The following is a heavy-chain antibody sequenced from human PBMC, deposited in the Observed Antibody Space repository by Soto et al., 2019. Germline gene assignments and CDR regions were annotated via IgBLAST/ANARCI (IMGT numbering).Heavy chain of an antibody. J-gene: IGHJ4*02. D-gene: IGHD3-16*01. Sequence: QVQLVQSGAEVKKPGASVKVSCKASGYTFTSYGIIWVRQAPGQGLAWMGWISAYNGNTNYAQKLQGSVTMTTDTSTRTSYMELGRLRSDDTAWYYCAIDEEGGTFMEYWGQGTLVTVAS. CDR2: ISAYNGNT. V-gene: IGHV1-18*04. CDR3: AIDEEGGTFMEY. CDR1: GYTFTSYG.